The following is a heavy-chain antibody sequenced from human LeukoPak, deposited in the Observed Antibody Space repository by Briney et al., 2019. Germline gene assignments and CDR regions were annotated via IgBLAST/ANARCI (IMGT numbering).Heavy chain of an antibody. CDR1: GYSISSGYY. CDR2: IYHSGSP. V-gene: IGHV4-38-2*02. Sequence: PSETLSLTCTVSGYSISSGYYWGWIRQPPGKGLEWIGSIYHSGSPYYDPSLKSRVTISVDTSKNQFSLKLSSVTAADTAVYYCARSSGDYDILTGYARDWYFDLWGRGTLVTVSS. D-gene: IGHD3-9*01. J-gene: IGHJ2*01. CDR3: ARSSGDYDILTGYARDWYFDL.